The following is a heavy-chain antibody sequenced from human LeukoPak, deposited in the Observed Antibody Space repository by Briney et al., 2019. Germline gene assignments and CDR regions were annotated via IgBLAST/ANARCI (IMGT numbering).Heavy chain of an antibody. V-gene: IGHV1-69*13. CDR2: IIPIFGTA. Sequence: SVKVSCKASGGTFSSYAISWVRQAPGQGLEWMGGIIPIFGTANYVQKFQGRVTITADESTSTAYMELSSPRSEDTAVYYCGLPQRDGYNYDHYYYYGMDVWGQGTTVTVSS. CDR1: GGTFSSYA. CDR3: GLPQRDGYNYDHYYYYGMDV. J-gene: IGHJ6*02. D-gene: IGHD5-24*01.